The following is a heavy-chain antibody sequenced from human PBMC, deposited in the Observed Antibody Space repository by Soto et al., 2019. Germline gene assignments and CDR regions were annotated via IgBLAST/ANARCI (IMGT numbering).Heavy chain of an antibody. CDR3: AKDSGIWFGPAGWFDP. V-gene: IGHV3-23*01. D-gene: IGHD3-10*01. J-gene: IGHJ5*02. CDR1: GFTFSSYA. Sequence: EVQLLESGGGLVQPGGSLRLSCAASGFTFSSYAMSWVRQAPGKGLEWVSAISGSGGSTYYADSVKGRFTISRDNSKNTLYLQMNSLRAEDTAVYYCAKDSGIWFGPAGWFDPWGQGTLVTVSS. CDR2: ISGSGGST.